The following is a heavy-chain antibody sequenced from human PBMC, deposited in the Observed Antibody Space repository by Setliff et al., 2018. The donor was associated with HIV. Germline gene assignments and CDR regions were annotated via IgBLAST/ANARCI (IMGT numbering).Heavy chain of an antibody. D-gene: IGHD2-21*02. CDR1: GYTFTNYY. CDR2: FNPSGGTT. Sequence: GPSVKVSCKASGYTFTNYYMQWVRQAPGQGLEWMGIFNPSGGTTTYAQTFQGRVTMTRDTSTSTVYMELSSLRSEDTAVYYCARDSPYGGNSGAFDIWGQGTMVTVSS. V-gene: IGHV1-46*01. J-gene: IGHJ3*02. CDR3: ARDSPYGGNSGAFDI.